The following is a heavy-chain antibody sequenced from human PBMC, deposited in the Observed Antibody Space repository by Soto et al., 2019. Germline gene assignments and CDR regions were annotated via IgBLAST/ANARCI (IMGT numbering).Heavy chain of an antibody. CDR3: ASGHSSGWPTNWFDP. J-gene: IGHJ5*02. CDR1: VGSIGSDY. V-gene: IGHV4-4*07. CDR2: VYVRGSI. Sequence: SETLSLTCTVSVGSIGSDYWSWIRQPAGKGLEWIGRVYVRGSINYNPALKSRVTMSIEPSKNQISLKLSSVTAADTGVYYCASGHSSGWPTNWFDPWGPGTLVTVS. D-gene: IGHD6-19*01.